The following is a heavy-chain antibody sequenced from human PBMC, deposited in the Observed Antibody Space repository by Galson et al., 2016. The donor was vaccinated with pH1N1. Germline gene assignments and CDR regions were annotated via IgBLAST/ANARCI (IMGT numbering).Heavy chain of an antibody. J-gene: IGHJ2*01. CDR1: GGTFSSYG. CDR2: IIPIFGTA. V-gene: IGHV1-69*13. Sequence: SVKVSCKASGGTFSSYGINWVRQAPGQGLEWMGGIIPIFGTAKYAQNFPGRVTITADESTTTAYMELSSLRSEDTAVYYCAREDYYDTDLSDWYFDLWGRGTLLTVSS. D-gene: IGHD3-22*01. CDR3: AREDYYDTDLSDWYFDL.